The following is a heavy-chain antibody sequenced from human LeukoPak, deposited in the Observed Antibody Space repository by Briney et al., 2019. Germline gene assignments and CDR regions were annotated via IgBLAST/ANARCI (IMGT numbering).Heavy chain of an antibody. CDR3: ARLTPGIPF. J-gene: IGHJ4*02. D-gene: IGHD6-13*01. V-gene: IGHV4-59*01. CDR1: GSSISIYY. Sequence: SETLSLTCTVSGSSISIYYWSWIRQPPGKGLEWIGYINYSGSTNYDPSLKSRATISVDTSKIQFSLKLTSVTSADTAVYYCARLTPGIPFWGQGTLVTVPS. CDR2: INYSGST.